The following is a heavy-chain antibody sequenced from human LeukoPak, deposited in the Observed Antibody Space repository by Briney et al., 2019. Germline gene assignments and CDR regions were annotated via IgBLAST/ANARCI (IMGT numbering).Heavy chain of an antibody. CDR3: ARARLATGYYFDC. J-gene: IGHJ4*02. CDR1: GFTFSYYS. CDR2: INSISGEI. D-gene: IGHD3-9*01. Sequence: GGSLRLSCVASGFTFSYYSMNWVRQAPGKGLEWVSYINSISGEIWYADSVKGRFTISRDDAKNSLYLQMNSLRDEDTALYYCARARLATGYYFDCWGQGTLVTVSS. V-gene: IGHV3-48*02.